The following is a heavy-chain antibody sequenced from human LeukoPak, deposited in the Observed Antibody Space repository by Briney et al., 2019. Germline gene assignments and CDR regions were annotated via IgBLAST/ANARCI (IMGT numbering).Heavy chain of an antibody. CDR2: IYPGDSDT. J-gene: IGHJ4*02. CDR3: ARLLNYDDLDY. D-gene: IGHD3-22*01. Sequence: GESLKISCKGSGYSFTNYWIGWVRQMPGKGLEWMRTIYPGDSDTRYSPSFQGQVTISADKSITTAYLQWSSLKASDTAMYYCARLLNYDDLDYWGQGTLVTVSS. V-gene: IGHV5-51*01. CDR1: GYSFTNYW.